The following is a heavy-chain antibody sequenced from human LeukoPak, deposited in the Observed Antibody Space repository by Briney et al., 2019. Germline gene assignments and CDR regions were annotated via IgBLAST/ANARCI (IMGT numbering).Heavy chain of an antibody. CDR2: IKEDGSEK. D-gene: IGHD2-15*01. V-gene: IGHV3-7*03. CDR1: GFTFSSHW. Sequence: PGGSLRLPCVVSGFTFSSHWMSWVRQAPGKGLEWVANIKEDGSEKYYVDSVKGRFTISRDNAKNSLYLQMNSLRAEDTAVYYCARVLPYCSGGSCYSIGSFDYWGQGTLVTVSS. CDR3: ARVLPYCSGGSCYSIGSFDY. J-gene: IGHJ4*02.